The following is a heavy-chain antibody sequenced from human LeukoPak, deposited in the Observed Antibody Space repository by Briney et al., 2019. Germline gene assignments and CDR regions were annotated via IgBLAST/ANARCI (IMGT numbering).Heavy chain of an antibody. CDR1: GGTFSSYA. J-gene: IGHJ4*02. CDR2: IIPIFGTA. D-gene: IGHD2-2*01. CDR3: AREGYCSRTSCYGYY. Sequence: SVKVSCKASGGTFSSYAISWERQAPGQGLEWMGGIIPIFGTANYAQKFQGRVTITADEPTSTAYTELSSLRSEDTAVYYCAREGYCSRTSCYGYYWGQGTLVTVSS. V-gene: IGHV1-69*13.